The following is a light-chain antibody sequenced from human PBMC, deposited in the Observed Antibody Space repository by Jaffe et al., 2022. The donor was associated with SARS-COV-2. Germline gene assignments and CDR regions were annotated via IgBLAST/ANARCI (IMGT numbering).Light chain of an antibody. CDR3: SSYTTTNALVL. CDR1: HRDIGAYDY. Sequence: QSALTQPASVSGSPGQSITISCTGSHRDIGAYDYVFWYQQYPGKVPKLILYDVTFRPSGIPDRFSGSKSGNTASLTISGLQPDDEAHYYCSSYTTTNALVLFGGGTQLTVL. V-gene: IGLV2-14*03. CDR2: DVT. J-gene: IGLJ2*01.